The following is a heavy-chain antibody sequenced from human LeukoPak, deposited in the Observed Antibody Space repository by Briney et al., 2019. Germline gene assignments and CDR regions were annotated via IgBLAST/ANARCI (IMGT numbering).Heavy chain of an antibody. CDR3: ARARIAVAGTNWFDP. CDR2: IYHSGST. J-gene: IGHJ5*02. CDR1: GCSISSGYY. Sequence: SETLSLTCTVSGCSISSGYYWGWIRQPPGKGLEWIGSIYHSGSTYYNPSLKSRVTISVDTSKNQFSLKLSSVTAADTAVYYCARARIAVAGTNWFDPWGQGTLVTVSS. V-gene: IGHV4-38-2*02. D-gene: IGHD6-19*01.